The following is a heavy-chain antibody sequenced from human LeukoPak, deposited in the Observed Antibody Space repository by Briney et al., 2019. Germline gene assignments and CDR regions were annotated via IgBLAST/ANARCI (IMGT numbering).Heavy chain of an antibody. CDR1: GYTFTGYY. CDR2: INPNSGGT. J-gene: IGHJ6*02. V-gene: IGHV1-2*04. CDR3: ARQGAARPGYYYYYGMDV. D-gene: IGHD6-6*01. Sequence: VSVKVSCKASGYTFTGYYMHWVRQAPGQGLEWMGWINPNSGGTNYAQKFQGWVTMTRDTSISTAYMELSRLRSDDTAVYYCARQGAARPGYYYYYGMDVWGQGTTVTVSS.